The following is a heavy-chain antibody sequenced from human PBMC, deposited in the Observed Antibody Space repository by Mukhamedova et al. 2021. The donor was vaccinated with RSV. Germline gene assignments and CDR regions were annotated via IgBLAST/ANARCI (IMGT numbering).Heavy chain of an antibody. CDR1: FTVRSKY. D-gene: IGHD1-20*01. CDR3: ATPSRGITSYFDY. J-gene: IGHJ4*01. V-gene: IGHV3-66*02. Sequence: FTVRSKYMSWVRQAPGRGLDWVSVLYVDGTTHYADSVKGRFTVSRDNSKNTLFLQMNSLRPEDTAVYYCATPSRGITSYFDYWG. CDR2: LYVDGTT.